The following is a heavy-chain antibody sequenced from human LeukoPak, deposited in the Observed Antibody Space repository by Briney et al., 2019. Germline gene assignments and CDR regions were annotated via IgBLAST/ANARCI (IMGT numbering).Heavy chain of an antibody. Sequence: GGSLRLSCAASGFTFSSYVMHSVRQAPGKGLEWVAVISYDGSNKYYADSVKGRFTISRDNSKNTLYLQMNSLRAEDTAVYYCARDLPGITVAGATEHWGQGTLVTVSS. J-gene: IGHJ1*01. CDR2: ISYDGSNK. CDR1: GFTFSSYV. D-gene: IGHD6-19*01. CDR3: ARDLPGITVAGATEH. V-gene: IGHV3-30*04.